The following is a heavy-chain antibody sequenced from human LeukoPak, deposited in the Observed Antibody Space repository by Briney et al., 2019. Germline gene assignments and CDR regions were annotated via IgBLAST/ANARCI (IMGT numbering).Heavy chain of an antibody. J-gene: IGHJ4*02. V-gene: IGHV4-4*02. D-gene: IGHD4-17*01. Sequence: SETLSLTCAVSGGSISSNNWWSWVRQPPGKGLEWIGEIYHSGSTNYNPSLKSRVTISVDKSKNQFSLKLSSVTAADTAVYYCASKLYGDYRGFDYWGQGTLVTVSS. CDR3: ASKLYGDYRGFDY. CDR1: GGSISSNNW. CDR2: IYHSGST.